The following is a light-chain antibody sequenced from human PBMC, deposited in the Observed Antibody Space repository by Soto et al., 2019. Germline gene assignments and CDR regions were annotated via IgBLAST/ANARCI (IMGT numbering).Light chain of an antibody. CDR3: ASWDDSLNGHWV. CDR1: NSNIGGNS. J-gene: IGLJ3*02. CDR2: NNS. V-gene: IGLV1-44*01. Sequence: QSVLTQAPSASGTPGQRVTISCSGSNSNIGGNSVSWYHNLPGTAPKLLIFNNSQRPSGVPDRFSGSKSGTSASLAISGLQSEDEADYYCASWDDSLNGHWVFGGGTKLTVL.